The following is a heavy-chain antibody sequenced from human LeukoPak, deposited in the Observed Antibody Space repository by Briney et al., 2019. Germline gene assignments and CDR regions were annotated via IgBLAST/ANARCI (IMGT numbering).Heavy chain of an antibody. CDR2: ISHSGST. J-gene: IGHJ4*02. CDR1: GESFSGYY. CDR3: ARLVGSSWYREVLRGRDY. Sequence: PSETLSLTCAVYGESFSGYYWSWIRQPPGKGLEWIGKISHSGSTKYNPSLKSRVTISIDTSENQFSLKLTSVTAADTAVYYCARLVGSSWYREVLRGRDYWGQGTLVTVSS. D-gene: IGHD6-13*01. V-gene: IGHV4-34*01.